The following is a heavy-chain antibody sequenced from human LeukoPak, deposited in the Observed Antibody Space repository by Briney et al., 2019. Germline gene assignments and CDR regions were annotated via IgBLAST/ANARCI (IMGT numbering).Heavy chain of an antibody. V-gene: IGHV4-4*07. J-gene: IGHJ4*02. CDR1: GGSISSYY. D-gene: IGHD3-10*01. CDR3: ARLPVRGVFDY. CDR2: MYSSGS. Sequence: SETLSLTCTVSGGSISSYYLSWIRQTAGKGLEWIGRMYSSGSNYNPSLKSRVTMSIDTSTNQLSLKLSSVTAADTAVYYCARLPVRGVFDYWGQGTLVTVSS.